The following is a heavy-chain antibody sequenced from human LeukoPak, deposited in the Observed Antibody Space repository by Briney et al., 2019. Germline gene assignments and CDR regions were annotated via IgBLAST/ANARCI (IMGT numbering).Heavy chain of an antibody. V-gene: IGHV3-53*01. CDR2: IYSGGAT. D-gene: IGHD2-15*01. Sequence: GGSLRLSCAASGFIVSSNYMNWVRQAPGKGLERVSVIYSGGATYYADSVKGRFTISRDNSKNTVYLQMNRLRAEDTAIYYCARGYGPDYWGQGTLVTVSS. J-gene: IGHJ4*02. CDR3: ARGYGPDY. CDR1: GFIVSSNY.